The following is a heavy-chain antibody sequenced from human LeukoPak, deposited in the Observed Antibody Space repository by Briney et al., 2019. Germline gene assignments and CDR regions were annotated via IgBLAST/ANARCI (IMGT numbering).Heavy chain of an antibody. D-gene: IGHD3-10*01. CDR3: ARDGPPGGSGSYYLNWFDP. J-gene: IGHJ5*02. CDR2: INPSGGST. Sequence: ASVKVSCKASGYTFTSYYMHWVRQAPGQGLEWMGIINPSGGSTSYAQKLQGRATITSDTSTTTVYMELSSLSSEDTDVYYCARDGPPGGSGSYYLNWFDPWGQGTLVTVSS. V-gene: IGHV1-46*01. CDR1: GYTFTSYY.